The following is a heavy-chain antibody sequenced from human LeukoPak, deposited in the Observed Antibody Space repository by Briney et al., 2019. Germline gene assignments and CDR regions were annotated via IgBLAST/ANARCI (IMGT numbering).Heavy chain of an antibody. Sequence: GGSLRVSCAASGFTFSDYYMSWIRQAPGKGLEWVSYISSSGSTIYYADSVKGRFTISRDNAKNSLYLQMNSLRAEDTAVYYCASYRYSGSYFDPWGQGTLVTVSS. CDR1: GFTFSDYY. CDR3: ASYRYSGSYFDP. D-gene: IGHD1-26*01. J-gene: IGHJ5*02. V-gene: IGHV3-11*01. CDR2: ISSSGSTI.